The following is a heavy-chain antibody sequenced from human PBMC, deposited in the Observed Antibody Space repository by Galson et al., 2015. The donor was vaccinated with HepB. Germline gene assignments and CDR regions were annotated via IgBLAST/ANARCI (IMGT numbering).Heavy chain of an antibody. V-gene: IGHV2-5*02. CDR2: IYWDDDK. CDR1: GFSLSTSGVG. Sequence: PALVKPTQTLTLTCTFSGFSLSTSGVGVGWIRQPPGKALEWLALIYWDDDKRYSPYLKSRLTITKDTSKNQVVLTMTNMDPVDTATYYCAHRPGYCSGKICYSSWGQGTLVTVSS. J-gene: IGHJ5*02. D-gene: IGHD2-15*01. CDR3: AHRPGYCSGKICYSS.